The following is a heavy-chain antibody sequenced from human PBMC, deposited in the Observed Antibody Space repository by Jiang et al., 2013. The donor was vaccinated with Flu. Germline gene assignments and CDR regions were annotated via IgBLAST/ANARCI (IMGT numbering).Heavy chain of an antibody. J-gene: IGHJ6*02. Sequence: PGLVKPSETLSLTCTVSGGSISSSSYYWGWIRQPPGKGLEWIGSIYYSGSTYYNPSLKSRVTISVDTSKNQFSLKLSSVTAADTAVYYCARLNGIQLWLDYYYGMDVWGQGTTVTVSS. CDR3: ARLNGIQLWLDYYYGMDV. CDR1: GGSISSSSYY. V-gene: IGHV4-39*01. D-gene: IGHD5-18*01. CDR2: IYYSGST.